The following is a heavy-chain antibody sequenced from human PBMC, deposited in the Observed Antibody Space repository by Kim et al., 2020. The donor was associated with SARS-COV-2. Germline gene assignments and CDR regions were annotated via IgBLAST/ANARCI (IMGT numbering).Heavy chain of an antibody. Sequence: SLLLSFSASFVTFWSAGMHWVCQAPGKGLEWVAVISYDGSNKYYADSVKGRFTISRDNSKNTLYLQMNSLRAEDTAVYYCANSHYDSSGYYDAFDIWGQGTMVTVSS. CDR3: ANSHYDSSGYYDAFDI. CDR2: ISYDGSNK. J-gene: IGHJ3*02. V-gene: IGHV3-30*18. CDR1: FVTFWSAG. D-gene: IGHD3-22*01.